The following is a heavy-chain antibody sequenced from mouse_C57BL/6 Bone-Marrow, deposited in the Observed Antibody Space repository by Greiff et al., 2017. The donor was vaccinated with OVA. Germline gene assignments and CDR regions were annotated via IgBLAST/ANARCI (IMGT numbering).Heavy chain of an antibody. D-gene: IGHD3-2*02. CDR3: ERWGGKSSTAQAKAWFAY. Sequence: QVQLQQSGPELVKPGASVKISCTASGYAFSSSWMHWVQQRPGKGLEWIGRIYPGDGDTNYNGKFKGQATLTADKSSSTAYMQLSSLTSEDSAFYFCERWGGKSSTAQAKAWFAYWGQGTLVTVSA. CDR1: GYAFSSSW. J-gene: IGHJ3*01. CDR2: IYPGDGDT. V-gene: IGHV1-82*01.